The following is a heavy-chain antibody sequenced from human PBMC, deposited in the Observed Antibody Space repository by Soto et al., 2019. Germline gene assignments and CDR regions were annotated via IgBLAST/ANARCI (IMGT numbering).Heavy chain of an antibody. D-gene: IGHD3-3*01. CDR1: GGTFSSYA. V-gene: IGHV1-69*13. J-gene: IGHJ6*02. CDR2: IIPIFGTA. CDR3: ASTDAYYEFWSGYYKVYYYYGMDV. Sequence: SVKVSCKASGGTFSSYAISWVRQAPGQGLEWMGGIIPIFGTANYAQKFQGRVTITADESTSTAYMELSSLRSEDTAVSYCASTDAYYEFWSGYYKVYYYYGMDVWGQGTTVTVSS.